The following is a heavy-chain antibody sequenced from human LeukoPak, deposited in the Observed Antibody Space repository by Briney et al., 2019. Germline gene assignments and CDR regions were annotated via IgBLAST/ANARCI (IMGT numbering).Heavy chain of an antibody. CDR1: GFTFSSYG. Sequence: GGSLRLSCAASGFTFSSYGMHWVRQAPGKGLEWVAVISYDGSNKYYADSVKGRFTISRDNSKNTPYLQMNSLRAEDTAVYYCARDEVSSGWYWYPAFDIWGQGTMVTVSS. D-gene: IGHD6-19*01. J-gene: IGHJ3*02. V-gene: IGHV3-30*19. CDR2: ISYDGSNK. CDR3: ARDEVSSGWYWYPAFDI.